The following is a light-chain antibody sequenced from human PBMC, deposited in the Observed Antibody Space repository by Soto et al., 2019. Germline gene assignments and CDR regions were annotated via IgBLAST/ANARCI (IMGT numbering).Light chain of an antibody. CDR1: QSVSTT. CDR2: GAS. CDR3: QQYHNWPPYT. Sequence: EIVMTQSPATLSVSPGESATLSCRASQSVSTTLAWYQQKPGQAPRLLMYGASTRATGIPARFSGSGSGTECTLTISSLQSEDFAVYYCQQYHNWPPYTFGQGTKLEIK. J-gene: IGKJ2*01. V-gene: IGKV3-15*01.